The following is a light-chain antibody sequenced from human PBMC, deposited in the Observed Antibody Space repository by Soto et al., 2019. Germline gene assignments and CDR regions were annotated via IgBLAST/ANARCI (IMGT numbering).Light chain of an antibody. CDR3: QKYNSAPLT. CDR2: AAS. CDR1: QGITSY. Sequence: IQLTQSPSSLSASIGDSVTITCWASQGITSYLAWYQQKPGTVPDLLIYAASTLQSGVPSRFSGSGSGTDSTLTISSLQPEDVATYYCQKYNSAPLTFGQGTRLEIK. V-gene: IGKV1-27*01. J-gene: IGKJ5*01.